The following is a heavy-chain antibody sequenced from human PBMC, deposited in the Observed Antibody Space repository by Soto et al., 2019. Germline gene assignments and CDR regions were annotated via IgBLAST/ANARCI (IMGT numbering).Heavy chain of an antibody. D-gene: IGHD3-10*01. Sequence: QVQLQQWGAGLLKPSETLSLTCAVYGGSFSGYQWTWIRQTPEMGLEWMGESNDSGTINYTPSLKSRVTILVDTAKKQISLRLSSVTAADTAVYYCARGLILWFGELSRRGGYYYYMDVWGKGTTVTVSS. CDR3: ARGLILWFGELSRRGGYYYYMDV. J-gene: IGHJ6*03. V-gene: IGHV4-34*02. CDR1: GGSFSGYQ. CDR2: SNDSGTI.